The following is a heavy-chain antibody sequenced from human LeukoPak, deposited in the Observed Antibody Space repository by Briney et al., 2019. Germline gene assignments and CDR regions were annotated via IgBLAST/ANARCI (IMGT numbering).Heavy chain of an antibody. CDR3: ARDGSGWSVY. J-gene: IGHJ4*02. V-gene: IGHV3-7*01. CDR2: IKQDGTEK. CDR1: GFTFSGYW. Sequence: GGSLRLSCAASGFTFSGYWMSWLRQAPGKGLEWVANIKQDGTEKYYVDSVKGRFIISRDNAKTSLYLQMNSLRAEDTAVYYCARDGSGWSVYWGQGTLVTVSS. D-gene: IGHD6-19*01.